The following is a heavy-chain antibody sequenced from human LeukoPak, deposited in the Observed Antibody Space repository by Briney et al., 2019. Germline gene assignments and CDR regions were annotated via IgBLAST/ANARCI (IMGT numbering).Heavy chain of an antibody. CDR2: INPNSGGT. CDR1: GYTFTGYY. D-gene: IGHD6-19*01. J-gene: IGHJ3*02. Sequence: ASVKVSCKASGYTFTGYYMHWVRQAPGQGLEWMGWINPNSGGTNYAQKFQGRVTMTRDTSITTAYMELRSLEYDDTAVYYCAKDFRDQWLVNAFHIWGQGTMVTVSS. CDR3: AKDFRDQWLVNAFHI. V-gene: IGHV1-2*02.